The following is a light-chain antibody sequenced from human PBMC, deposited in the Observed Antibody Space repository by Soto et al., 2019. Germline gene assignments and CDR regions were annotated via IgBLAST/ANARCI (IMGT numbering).Light chain of an antibody. CDR1: SSDVGTYNY. CDR3: SSYTGSSTLL. V-gene: IGLV2-14*01. CDR2: EVS. Sequence: QSALTQPASVSGSPGQSITISCTGTSSDVGTYNYVSWYQQHPGKAPKLMIHEVSNRPSGVSNRFSGSKSGNTASLTISGLQAEDEADYYCSSYTGSSTLLFGSGTKVTVL. J-gene: IGLJ1*01.